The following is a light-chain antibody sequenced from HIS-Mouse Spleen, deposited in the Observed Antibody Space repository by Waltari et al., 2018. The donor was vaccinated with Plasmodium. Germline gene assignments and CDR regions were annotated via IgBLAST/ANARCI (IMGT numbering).Light chain of an antibody. CDR1: ALPKQY. J-gene: IGLJ2*01. Sequence: SYELTKPPPVSVSPGQTARITCPGDALPKQYAYWYHQKPGQAPVLVIYNDTERPSGIPERFSGSSSGTTVTLTISGVQAEDEADYYCQSADSSGTYVVFGGGTKLTVL. CDR2: NDT. CDR3: QSADSSGTYVV. V-gene: IGLV3-25*03.